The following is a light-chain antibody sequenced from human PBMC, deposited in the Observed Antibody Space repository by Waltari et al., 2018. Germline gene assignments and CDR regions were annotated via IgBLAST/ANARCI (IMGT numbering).Light chain of an antibody. Sequence: DIVMTQSPDSLAVSLGERATINCKSSQNVLYSSNNQNFLAWYQQRPGQPPKLLIYSASTRESGVPDRFSGSGSGTDFTLTISSLQAEDFAVYYCQQYNNWPYTFGQGTKLEIK. V-gene: IGKV4-1*01. J-gene: IGKJ2*01. CDR3: QQYNNWPYT. CDR2: SAS. CDR1: QNVLYSSNNQNF.